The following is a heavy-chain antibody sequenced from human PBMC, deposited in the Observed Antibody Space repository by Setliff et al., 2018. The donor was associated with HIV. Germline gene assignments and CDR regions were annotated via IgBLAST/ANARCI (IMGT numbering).Heavy chain of an antibody. CDR1: GYTFTSYY. D-gene: IGHD5-18*01. CDR2: INPSGGST. Sequence: ASVKVSCKASGYTFTSYYIHCVRQAPGQGPEWMGIINPSGGSTNYAQKFQGRVAMTADTSTNTVYMELSSLRSEDTAIYYCARGGPGSSFGYDWFDPWGQGTPVTVS. V-gene: IGHV1-46*01. CDR3: ARGGPGSSFGYDWFDP. J-gene: IGHJ5*02.